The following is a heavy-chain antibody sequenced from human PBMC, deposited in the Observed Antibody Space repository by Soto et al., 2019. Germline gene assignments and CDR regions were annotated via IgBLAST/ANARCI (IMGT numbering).Heavy chain of an antibody. CDR2: ILNDGSIQ. J-gene: IGHJ4*02. CDR1: GFTFSTYG. D-gene: IGHD3-10*01. Sequence: GGSLRLSCVASGFTFSTYGMHWVRQAPGKGLEWVAAILNDGSIQSYGASVKGRFTISRDNSKNTLYLQMSSLRPDDTAVYYCAKGRAYYYGTFWGPGTLVTVSS. V-gene: IGHV3-30*18. CDR3: AKGRAYYYGTF.